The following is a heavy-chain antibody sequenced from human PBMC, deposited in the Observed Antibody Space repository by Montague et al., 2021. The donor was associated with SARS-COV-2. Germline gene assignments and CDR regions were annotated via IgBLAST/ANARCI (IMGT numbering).Heavy chain of an antibody. D-gene: IGHD2-21*01. CDR2: IFYNGST. J-gene: IGHJ5*01. V-gene: IGHV4-59*01. Sequence: SETLSLTCTVSFGSISTYYWSWIRQPPGKGREWIGLIFYNGSTKYNPSLKRRVSISLDTSKNQFSLKLSSVTAADTAVYYCARQDAWAYCGDECYRGWFDSWGQGTLVTVSS. CDR1: FGSISTYY. CDR3: ARQDAWAYCGDECYRGWFDS.